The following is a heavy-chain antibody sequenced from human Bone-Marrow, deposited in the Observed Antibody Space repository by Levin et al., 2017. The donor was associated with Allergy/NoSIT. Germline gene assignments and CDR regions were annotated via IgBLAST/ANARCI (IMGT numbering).Heavy chain of an antibody. J-gene: IGHJ4*02. V-gene: IGHV3-23*01. CDR3: ARIPGYCTSASCLPYFDS. CDR1: GFSFSTYA. CDR2: ITLAGDAT. D-gene: IGHD2-2*01. Sequence: ETLSLTCAASGFSFSTYAMNWVRQAPGQGLEWVASITLAGDATYFADSVQGRFTISRDNSKNTLYLEMNSLRGEDTAVYYCARIPGYCTSASCLPYFDSWGQGTLVTVSS.